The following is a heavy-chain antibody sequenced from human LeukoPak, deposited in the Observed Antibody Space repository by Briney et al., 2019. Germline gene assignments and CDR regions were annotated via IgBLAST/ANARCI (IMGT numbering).Heavy chain of an antibody. Sequence: GGSLRLSCAASGFTFSSYSMNWVRQAPGKGLEWVSSISSSSSYIYYADSVKGRFTISRDNAKNSLYLQMNSLGAEDTAVYYCARVPYYYDSSGYLDYWGQGTLVTVSS. CDR2: ISSSSSYI. CDR3: ARVPYYYDSSGYLDY. CDR1: GFTFSSYS. J-gene: IGHJ4*02. V-gene: IGHV3-21*01. D-gene: IGHD3-22*01.